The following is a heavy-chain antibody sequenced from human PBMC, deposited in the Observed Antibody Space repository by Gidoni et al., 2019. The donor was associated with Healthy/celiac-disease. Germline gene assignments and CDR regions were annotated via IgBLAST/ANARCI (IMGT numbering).Heavy chain of an antibody. D-gene: IGHD3-22*01. Sequence: QVQLVESGGGLVKPGGSLRLSCAASGFTFSDYYMSWIRQAPGKGLEWVSYISSSSSYTNYADSVKGRFTISRDNAKNSLYLQMNSLRAEDTAVYYCARDSSGFPALDYWGQGTLVTVSS. CDR2: ISSSSSYT. V-gene: IGHV3-11*06. CDR1: GFTFSDYY. J-gene: IGHJ4*02. CDR3: ARDSSGFPALDY.